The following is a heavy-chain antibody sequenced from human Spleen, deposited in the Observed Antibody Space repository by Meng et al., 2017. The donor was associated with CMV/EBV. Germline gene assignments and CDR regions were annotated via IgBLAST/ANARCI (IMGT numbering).Heavy chain of an antibody. V-gene: IGHV3-11*01. Sequence: GDASGFTFSTNYMGWIRKAPGKGREWLSYISNSGSTIYYADSVKGRFTISRDNAKSSLYLQMNSLRAEDTAVYYCVRGGGWFAEFHWGQGTLVTVSS. D-gene: IGHD3-10*01. CDR2: ISNSGSTI. CDR1: GFTFSTNY. J-gene: IGHJ4*02. CDR3: VRGGGWFAEFH.